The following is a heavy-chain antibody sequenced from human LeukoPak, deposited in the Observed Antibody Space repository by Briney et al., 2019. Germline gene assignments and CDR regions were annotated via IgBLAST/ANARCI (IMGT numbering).Heavy chain of an antibody. CDR3: ARTAKYYYGSETYYFFDY. D-gene: IGHD3-10*01. J-gene: IGHJ4*02. Sequence: SETLSLTCTVSGGSISSYYWSWIRQPPGKGLEWIGYIYYSGSTNYNPSLKSRVTISVDTSKNQFSLKLTSVTPADTAVYYCARTAKYYYGSETYYFFDYWGQGTLVTASS. CDR1: GGSISSYY. V-gene: IGHV4-59*01. CDR2: IYYSGST.